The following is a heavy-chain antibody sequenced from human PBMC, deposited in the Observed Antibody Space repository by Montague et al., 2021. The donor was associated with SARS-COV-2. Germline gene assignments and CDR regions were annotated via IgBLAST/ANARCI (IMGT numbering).Heavy chain of an antibody. CDR2: IYNSGTT. CDR3: ARHRNYGDHSLDNWFHP. CDR1: GGSFGDDH. V-gene: IGHV4-34*01. Sequence: SETLSLTCAVYGGSFGDDHWSWIRQPPGKGLDWIGTIYNSGTTYYNPSLKSRLTISIDTSKNQFSLKLTSVTAADTAVYYCARHRNYGDHSLDNWFHPWGQGTLVTVSS. D-gene: IGHD4-17*01. J-gene: IGHJ5*02.